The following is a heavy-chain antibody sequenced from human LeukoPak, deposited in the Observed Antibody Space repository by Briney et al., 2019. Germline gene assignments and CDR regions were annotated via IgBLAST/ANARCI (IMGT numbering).Heavy chain of an antibody. J-gene: IGHJ5*02. Sequence: SVKVSCKASGGTFSSYAISWVRQAPGQGLEWMGGIIPIFGTANYAQKFQGRVTMTRDTSITTAYMELSGLRSDDTAVYFCARGPRNDPWGQGTLVTVSS. CDR1: GGTFSSYA. CDR2: IIPIFGTA. V-gene: IGHV1-69*05. D-gene: IGHD1-14*01. CDR3: ARGPRNDP.